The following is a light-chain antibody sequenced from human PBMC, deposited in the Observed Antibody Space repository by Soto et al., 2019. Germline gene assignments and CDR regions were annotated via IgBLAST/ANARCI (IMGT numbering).Light chain of an antibody. V-gene: IGKV1-33*01. Sequence: DIQMTQSPSSLSASVGDRVTITCLASQAINNHLNWYQQKPGKAPKLLIYAASNLETGVPSRFSGSGSGTDFTFTISSLQPEDIASYYCQQYDNLPAFGQGTRLEMK. CDR2: AAS. CDR3: QQYDNLPA. J-gene: IGKJ5*01. CDR1: QAINNH.